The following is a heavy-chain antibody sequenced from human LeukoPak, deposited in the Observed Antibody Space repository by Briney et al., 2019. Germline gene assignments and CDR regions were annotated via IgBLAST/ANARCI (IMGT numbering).Heavy chain of an antibody. CDR1: GFTLSYYG. CDR3: AKEPRARMGATTYYFDW. V-gene: IGHV3-30*02. J-gene: IGHJ4*02. CDR2: IRCYGSNT. Sequence: GGSLILSCVASGFTLSYYGMPSVRQAPGKGLEWVAFIRCYGSNTYHVDSVNGRFTISRENSKNKVYVQMNSLRTEDTAVYYCAKEPRARMGATTYYFDWWGRGTLVTVSS. D-gene: IGHD1-26*01.